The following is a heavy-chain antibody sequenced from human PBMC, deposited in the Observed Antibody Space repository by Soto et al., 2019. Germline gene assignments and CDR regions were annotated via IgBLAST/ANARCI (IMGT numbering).Heavy chain of an antibody. CDR1: GYTFTSYD. CDR3: ARSVGGSNVNFDY. Sequence: QVQLVQSGAEVRTPGASVKVSCKASGYTFTSYDINWVRQATGQGPEWMGWMNPDSGNTGYVQKFQGGVTMPRTTAISTAYVELSSMRSEDTAVYYCARSVGGSNVNFDYWGQGTLVTVSS. D-gene: IGHD3-10*01. V-gene: IGHV1-8*01. J-gene: IGHJ4*02. CDR2: MNPDSGNT.